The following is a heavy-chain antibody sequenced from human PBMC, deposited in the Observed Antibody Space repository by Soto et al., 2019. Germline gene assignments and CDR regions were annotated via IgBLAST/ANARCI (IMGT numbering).Heavy chain of an antibody. V-gene: IGHV1-69*12. CDR1: GGTFSSYA. D-gene: IGHD6-19*01. J-gene: IGHJ6*02. Sequence: QVQLVQSGAEVKKPGSSVKVSCKASGGTFSSYAISWVRQAPGQGLEWMGGIIPIFGTANYAQKFQGRVTITADESPSPAYMELSSLRSEDTAVYYCASPQAVAGNYYYGMDVWGQGTTVTVSS. CDR3: ASPQAVAGNYYYGMDV. CDR2: IIPIFGTA.